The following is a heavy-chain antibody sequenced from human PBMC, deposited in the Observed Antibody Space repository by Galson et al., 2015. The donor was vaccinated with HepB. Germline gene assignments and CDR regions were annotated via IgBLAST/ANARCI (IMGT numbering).Heavy chain of an antibody. J-gene: IGHJ4*02. CDR3: ARDERGHCNSNFCYTTSGFDY. Sequence: SLRLSCAASGFTFSNYAMHWVRQAPGKGLEWVAVISYDGSNKYNGDSVKGRFTISRDNSKNTLDLQMNSLRAEDTAVYYCARDERGHCNSNFCYTTSGFDYWGQGTLVTVSS. D-gene: IGHD2/OR15-2a*01. CDR2: ISYDGSNK. CDR1: GFTFSNYA. V-gene: IGHV3-30-3*01.